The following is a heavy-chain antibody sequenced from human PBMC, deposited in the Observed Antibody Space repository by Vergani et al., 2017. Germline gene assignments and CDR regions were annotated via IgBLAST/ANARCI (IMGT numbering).Heavy chain of an antibody. CDR1: GFTFSSYS. D-gene: IGHD6-19*01. CDR2: ISSSSSYI. Sequence: EVQLVESGGGLVQPGGSLRLSCAASGFTFSSYSMNWVRQAPGKGLEWVSYISSSSSYIYYADSVKGRFTISRDNAKNSLYLQMNSLRAEDTAVYYCARGAVAGDFDYWGQGTLVTVSS. V-gene: IGHV3-21*05. CDR3: ARGAVAGDFDY. J-gene: IGHJ4*02.